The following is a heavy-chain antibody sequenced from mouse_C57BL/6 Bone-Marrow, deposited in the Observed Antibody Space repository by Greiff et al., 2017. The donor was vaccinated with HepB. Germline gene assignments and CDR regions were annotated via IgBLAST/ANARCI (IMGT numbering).Heavy chain of an antibody. Sequence: QVQLQQPGAELVRPGSSVKLSCKASGYTFTSYWMHWVKQRPIQGLEWIGNIDPSDSETHYNQKFKDKATLTVDKSSSTAYMQLSSLTSEDSAVYYCARGGWLLPYWYFDVWGTGTTVTVSS. V-gene: IGHV1-52*01. J-gene: IGHJ1*03. CDR2: IDPSDSET. CDR1: GYTFTSYW. CDR3: ARGGWLLPYWYFDV. D-gene: IGHD2-3*01.